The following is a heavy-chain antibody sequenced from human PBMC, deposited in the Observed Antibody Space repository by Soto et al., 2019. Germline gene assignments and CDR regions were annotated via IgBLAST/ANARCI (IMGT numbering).Heavy chain of an antibody. CDR3: ARAGYCSGGTCFHGNCDY. CDR2: INPNGGST. V-gene: IGHV1-46*01. J-gene: IGHJ4*02. D-gene: IGHD2-15*01. Sequence: QVQLVQSGAEVKRPGASVKVSCKASGYTFTTYYMHWVRQAPGQGLEWLGIINPNGGSTTYAQKFQGRVTMTRDTSTSTVYLELSSLRSEESALYYCARAGYCSGGTCFHGNCDYWGQGTLVTVSA. CDR1: GYTFTTYY.